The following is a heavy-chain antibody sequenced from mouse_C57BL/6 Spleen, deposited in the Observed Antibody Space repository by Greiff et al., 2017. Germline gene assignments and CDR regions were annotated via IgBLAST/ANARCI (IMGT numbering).Heavy chain of an antibody. CDR2: IYPGNSDT. D-gene: IGHD1-1*01. J-gene: IGHJ3*01. CDR1: GYTFTSYW. CDR3: TREENYYGSTGFAY. V-gene: IGHV1-5*01. Sequence: VQLQQSGTVLARPGASVKMSCKTSGYTFTSYWMHWVKQRPGQGLEWIGAIYPGNSDTSYNQKFKGKAKLTAVTSASTAYMELSSLTNEDSAVYYCTREENYYGSTGFAYWGQGTLVTVSA.